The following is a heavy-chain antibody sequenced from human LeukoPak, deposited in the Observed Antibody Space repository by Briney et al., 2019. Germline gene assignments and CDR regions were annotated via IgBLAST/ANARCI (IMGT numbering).Heavy chain of an antibody. J-gene: IGHJ3*02. CDR1: GDSVSSNSAA. CDR3: ATYAFDI. CDR2: TCYRSRWYN. V-gene: IGHV6-1*01. Sequence: SQTLSLTCAISGDSVSSNSAAWTWIRQSPSRGLEWLGRTCYRSRWYNDYAPSVRSRITINPDTSKNEFSLQLNSVTPEDTALYYCATYAFDIWGQGTMVTVSS.